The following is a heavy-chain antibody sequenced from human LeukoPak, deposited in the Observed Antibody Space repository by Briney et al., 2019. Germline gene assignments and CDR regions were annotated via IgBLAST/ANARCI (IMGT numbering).Heavy chain of an antibody. J-gene: IGHJ4*02. D-gene: IGHD1-1*01. CDR2: MNPNSGNT. Sequence: ASVKVSCKASGYTFTSYDINWVRQATGQGLEWMGWMNPNSGNTGYAQRFQGRVTMTRDTSTSTVYMELSSLRSEDTAVYYCARLELSPSVDYWGQGTLVTASS. CDR3: ARLELSPSVDY. V-gene: IGHV1-8*01. CDR1: GYTFTSYD.